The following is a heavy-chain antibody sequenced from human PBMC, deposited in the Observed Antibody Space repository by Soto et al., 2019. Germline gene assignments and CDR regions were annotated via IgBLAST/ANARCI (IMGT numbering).Heavy chain of an antibody. V-gene: IGHV3-21*06. CDR2: ISSTTNYI. CDR3: ASETEDLTSNVDY. CDR1: GFTFTRYS. D-gene: IGHD7-27*01. Sequence: EVQLVESGGGLVKPGGSLRLSCAASGFTFTRYSMNWVRQAPGKGLEWVSSISSTTNYIYYGDSMKGRFTISRDNAKNALYLEMNRLTAADTAVYYCASETEDLTSNVDYWGQGTLVSVSS. J-gene: IGHJ4*02.